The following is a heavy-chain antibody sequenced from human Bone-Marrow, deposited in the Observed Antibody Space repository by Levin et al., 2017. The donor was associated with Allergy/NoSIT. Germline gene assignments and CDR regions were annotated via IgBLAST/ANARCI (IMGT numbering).Heavy chain of an antibody. CDR2: FDPEDGDT. Sequence: ASVKVSCKVSGYTLTELSMHWVRQAPGQGLEWMGGFDPEDGDTSYAQKFQGRVTMTEDTSTDTAYMELSSLRSEDTAVYYCATVFGSGSWFPPGFWGQGTLVTVSS. V-gene: IGHV1-24*01. D-gene: IGHD6-13*01. CDR3: ATVFGSGSWFPPGF. CDR1: GYTLTELS. J-gene: IGHJ4*02.